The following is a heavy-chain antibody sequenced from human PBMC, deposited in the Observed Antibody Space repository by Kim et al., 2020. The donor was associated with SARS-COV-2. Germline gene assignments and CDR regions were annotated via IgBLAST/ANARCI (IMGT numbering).Heavy chain of an antibody. CDR1: GGSFSGYY. CDR2: INHSGST. J-gene: IGHJ6*01. D-gene: IGHD2-8*01. Sequence: SETLSLTCAVYGGSFSGYYWSWIRQPPGKGLEWIGEINHSGSTNYNPSLKSRVTISVDTSKNQFSLKLSSVTAADTAVYYCARRDGNVLMVYAIGGRDV. CDR3: ARRDGNVLMVYAIGGRDV. V-gene: IGHV4-34*01.